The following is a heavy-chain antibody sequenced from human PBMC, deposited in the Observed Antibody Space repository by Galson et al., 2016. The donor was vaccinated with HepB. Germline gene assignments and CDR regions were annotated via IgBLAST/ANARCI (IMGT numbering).Heavy chain of an antibody. CDR3: AGVPSGKRVDY. D-gene: IGHD2-2*01. Sequence: SLRLSCAASGFIFSSYAMTWVRQAPGKGPEWVSTFGYGGDIYYADSVKGRFTISRDNSRNTLYLQMNSLRADDTAVYYCAGVPSGKRVDYWGQGTLVTVSS. CDR1: GFIFSSYA. V-gene: IGHV3-23*01. J-gene: IGHJ4*02. CDR2: FGYGGDI.